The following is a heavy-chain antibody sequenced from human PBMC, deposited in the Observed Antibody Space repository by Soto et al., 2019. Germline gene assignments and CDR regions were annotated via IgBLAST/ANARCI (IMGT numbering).Heavy chain of an antibody. CDR1: GFSLSTSGVG. V-gene: IGHV2-5*02. D-gene: IGHD2-2*01. CDR2: IYWDDDK. J-gene: IGHJ4*02. CDR3: AQLVYCISTRRYQLDY. Sequence: SGPTLVNPTQTLTLTCTFSGFSLSTSGVGVGWIRQPPGKALEWLALIYWDDDKRYSPSLKSRLTITKDTSKNQVVLTMTNMDPVDTATYYCAQLVYCISTRRYQLDYWGQGTLVTVYS.